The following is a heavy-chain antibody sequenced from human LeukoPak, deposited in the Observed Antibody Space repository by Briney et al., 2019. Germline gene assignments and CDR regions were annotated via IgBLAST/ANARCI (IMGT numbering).Heavy chain of an antibody. D-gene: IGHD3-3*02. CDR3: ARDSISDDAFDI. V-gene: IGHV3-30*04. CDR2: ISYDGSSK. J-gene: IGHJ3*02. CDR1: GFTFSSYA. Sequence: GGSLRLSCAASGFTFSSYAVHWVRHAPGKGLVWVAVISYDGSSKYYADYVKGRFTISRDNSKNTLYLQMNSLTAEDTAVYYCARDSISDDAFDIWGQGTMVTVSS.